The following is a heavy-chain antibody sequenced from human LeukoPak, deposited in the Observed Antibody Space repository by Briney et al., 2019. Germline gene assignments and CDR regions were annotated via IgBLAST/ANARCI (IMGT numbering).Heavy chain of an antibody. CDR1: GYTFTSYG. J-gene: IGHJ6*02. V-gene: IGHV1-18*01. CDR3: ARDLIAAGGDYYYYGMDV. D-gene: IGHD6-13*01. CDR2: IGAYNGNT. Sequence: ASVKVSCKASGYTFTSYGISWVRQAPGQGLEWMGWIGAYNGNTNYGQKLRGRVTMTTDTSTSTAYMELRSLRSDDTAVYYCARDLIAAGGDYYYYGMDVWGQGTTVTVSS.